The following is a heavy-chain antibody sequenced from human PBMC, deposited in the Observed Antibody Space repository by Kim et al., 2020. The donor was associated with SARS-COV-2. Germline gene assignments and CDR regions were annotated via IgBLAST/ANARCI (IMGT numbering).Heavy chain of an antibody. CDR1: GGSISRYY. V-gene: IGHV4-59*08. CDR2: TSYSGST. D-gene: IGHD3-22*01. Sequence: SETLSLTCTVSGGSISRYYWSWILQPPGKGLEWIGYTSYSGSTNYNPSLNSRVTISVDTSKNQFSLKLSSVTAADTAVYYCASLRRTRGYFTYYYYMDV. J-gene: IGHJ6*03. CDR3: ASLRRTRGYFTYYYYMDV.